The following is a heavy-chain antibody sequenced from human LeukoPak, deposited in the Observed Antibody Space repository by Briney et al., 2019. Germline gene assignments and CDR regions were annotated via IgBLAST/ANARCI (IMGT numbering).Heavy chain of an antibody. V-gene: IGHV3-30*02. Sequence: GGSLRLSCAASGFPFSSYGMHWVRQAPGKGVEWVAFIRYDGSNKYYADSVKGRFTISKDNSKNTLDLQMSSLRAEDTAVYYCAKGTGTGPDAFDIWGQGTMVTVSS. CDR2: IRYDGSNK. D-gene: IGHD1-1*01. J-gene: IGHJ3*02. CDR3: AKGTGTGPDAFDI. CDR1: GFPFSSYG.